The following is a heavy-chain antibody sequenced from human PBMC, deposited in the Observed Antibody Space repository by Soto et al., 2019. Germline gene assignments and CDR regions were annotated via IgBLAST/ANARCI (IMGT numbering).Heavy chain of an antibody. J-gene: IGHJ4*02. CDR2: IIPIFGTA. D-gene: IGHD6-19*01. CDR3: ARNAAYSSGWYY. V-gene: IGHV1-69*01. Sequence: QVQLVQSGAELKKPGSAVKGSCKASAGTFSSYAISSVRQAPGQVLEWLGGIIPIFGTANYAQKFQGRVTITADESTSTAYMELSSLRSEDTAVYYCARNAAYSSGWYYWGQGTLVTVCS. CDR1: AGTFSSYA.